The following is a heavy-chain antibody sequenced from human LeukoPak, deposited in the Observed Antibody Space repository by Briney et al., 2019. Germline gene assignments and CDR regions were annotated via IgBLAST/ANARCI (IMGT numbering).Heavy chain of an antibody. CDR3: ARPNMITFGGVIVHPIDY. J-gene: IGHJ4*02. CDR2: IYYSGST. V-gene: IGHV4-39*01. Sequence: PSETLSLTCTVSGGSISSSSYYWGWIRQPPRKGLEWIGSIYYSGSTYYNPSLKSRVTISVDTSKNQFSLKLSSVTAADTAVYYCARPNMITFGGVIVHPIDYWGQGTLVTVSS. CDR1: GGSISSSSYY. D-gene: IGHD3-16*02.